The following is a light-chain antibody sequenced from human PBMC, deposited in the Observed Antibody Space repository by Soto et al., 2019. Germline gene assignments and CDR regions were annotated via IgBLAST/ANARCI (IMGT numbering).Light chain of an antibody. CDR3: QQDYNLPIT. Sequence: EVVLTQSPATLSFSPGEGATLSCRASQSISSSYLSWYQQKPGQAPRLLIYGASTRATGIPARFSGSGRGSGTDFTLTISSLQPEDFAVYYCQQDYNLPITFGQGTRPEIK. CDR1: QSISSSY. J-gene: IGKJ5*01. CDR2: GAS. V-gene: IGKV3D-7*01.